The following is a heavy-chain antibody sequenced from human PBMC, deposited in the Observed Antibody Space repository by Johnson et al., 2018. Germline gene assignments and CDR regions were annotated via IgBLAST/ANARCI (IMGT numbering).Heavy chain of an antibody. Sequence: VQLLESGGGVVQPXRSLXLSCAASGFIFSTYGMNWVRQAPDKGLEWVALIWNDGSKQYYADSVKGRFTIYRDNSKSTFYLQMESLRVEDTAVYYCAREDWNYGRGTLDMWGQGTMVAVSS. D-gene: IGHD1-7*01. J-gene: IGHJ3*01. CDR3: AREDWNYGRGTLDM. V-gene: IGHV3-33*01. CDR1: GFIFSTYG. CDR2: IWNDGSKQ.